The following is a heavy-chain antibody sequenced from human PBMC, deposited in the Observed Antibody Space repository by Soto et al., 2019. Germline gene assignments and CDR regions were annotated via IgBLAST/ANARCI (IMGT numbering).Heavy chain of an antibody. CDR3: ARDGMVRGEYYYYYGMDV. CDR2: TYYRSKWYN. Sequence: PXQALSLTSAISGDSVSSNSAACNLIRQSPSRGLEWLGRTYYRSKWYNDYAVSVKSRITINPDTSKNQFSLQLSSVTAADTAVYYCARDGMVRGEYYYYYGMDVWGQGTTVTVSS. V-gene: IGHV6-1*01. D-gene: IGHD3-10*01. CDR1: GDSVSSNSAA. J-gene: IGHJ6*02.